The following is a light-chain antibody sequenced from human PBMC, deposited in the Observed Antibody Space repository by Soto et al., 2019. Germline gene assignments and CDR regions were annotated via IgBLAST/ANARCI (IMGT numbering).Light chain of an antibody. V-gene: IGKV1-39*01. CDR3: QQSFSTPYT. J-gene: IGKJ2*01. CDR2: AAS. CDR1: QSISSD. Sequence: DIPMTQSPSSLSASVGDRVIITCRASQSISSDLHWYQQKPGKAPKLLISAASILQSGVPSTFSGSGSGTVFPLTISSLRPEDFATYFCQQSFSTPYTFGQGTKLETK.